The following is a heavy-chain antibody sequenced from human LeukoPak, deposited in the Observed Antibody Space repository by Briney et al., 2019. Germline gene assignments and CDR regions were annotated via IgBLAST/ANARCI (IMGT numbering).Heavy chain of an antibody. D-gene: IGHD5-24*01. CDR3: AREGPGRRNGYNYIDY. J-gene: IGHJ4*02. CDR1: GGSISSGGYY. Sequence: SETLSLTCTVSGGSISSGGYYWSWIRQHTGKGLEWIGYIYYSGSTYYNPSLKSRVTISVDTSKNQFSLKLSSVTAADTAVYYCAREGPGRRNGYNYIDYWGQGTLVTVSS. V-gene: IGHV4-31*03. CDR2: IYYSGST.